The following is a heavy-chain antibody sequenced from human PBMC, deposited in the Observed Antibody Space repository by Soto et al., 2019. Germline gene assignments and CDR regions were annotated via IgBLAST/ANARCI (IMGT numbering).Heavy chain of an antibody. CDR3: ARVDYDFWSGYYYDWFDP. J-gene: IGHJ5*02. CDR1: GGSISSYY. CDR2: IYYSGST. V-gene: IGHV4-59*01. D-gene: IGHD3-3*01. Sequence: SETLSLTCTVSGGSISSYYWSWIRQPPGKGLEWIGYIYYSGSTNYNPSLKSRVTISVDTSKNQFSLKLSSVTAADTAVYYCARVDYDFWSGYYYDWFDPWGQGTLVTVSS.